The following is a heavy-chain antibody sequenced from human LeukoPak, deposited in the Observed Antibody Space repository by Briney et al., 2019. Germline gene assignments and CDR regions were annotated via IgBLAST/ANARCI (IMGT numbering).Heavy chain of an antibody. V-gene: IGHV4-30-4*01. Sequence: SETLSLTCTVSGGSITSGDYYWSWIRQPPGKGLEGIGYIYYSGITYYTPSLKSGITISVDTSKNQFSLKLSSVTAADTAVYYCARDIYGAPYYFDYWGQGTLVTVSS. D-gene: IGHD2-2*02. J-gene: IGHJ4*02. CDR3: ARDIYGAPYYFDY. CDR1: GGSITSGDYY. CDR2: IYYSGIT.